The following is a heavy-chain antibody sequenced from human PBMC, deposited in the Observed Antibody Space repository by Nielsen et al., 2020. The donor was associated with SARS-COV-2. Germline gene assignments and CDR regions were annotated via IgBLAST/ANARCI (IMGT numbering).Heavy chain of an antibody. D-gene: IGHD6-13*01. CDR1: GFTFSDFY. Sequence: GGSLRLSCAASGFTFSDFYMTWIRQAPGKGLEWVSYISSSSSFTNYADSVKGRFTISRDNAKNSLYLQMNSLRAEDTALYHCARDAPLYSSSWYDYYYGMDVWGQGTTVTVSS. J-gene: IGHJ6*02. V-gene: IGHV3-11*05. CDR3: ARDAPLYSSSWYDYYYGMDV. CDR2: ISSSSSFT.